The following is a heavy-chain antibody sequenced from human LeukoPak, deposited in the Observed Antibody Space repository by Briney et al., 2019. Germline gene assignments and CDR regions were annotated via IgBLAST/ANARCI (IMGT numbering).Heavy chain of an antibody. V-gene: IGHV1-8*01. J-gene: IGHJ4*02. CDR1: EYTFTSYD. Sequence: ASVKVSCKASEYTFTSYDINWVRQATGQGLEWMGWMNPNSGNTVYAQKFQGRVTMTRDTSISTAYMELSSLRSEDTAMYYCARGSGYTHFDYWGQGTLVTVSS. CDR2: MNPNSGNT. D-gene: IGHD5-12*01. CDR3: ARGSGYTHFDY.